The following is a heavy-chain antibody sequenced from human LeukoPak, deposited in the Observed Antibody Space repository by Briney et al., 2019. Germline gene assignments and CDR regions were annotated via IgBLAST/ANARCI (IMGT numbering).Heavy chain of an antibody. J-gene: IGHJ4*02. CDR3: ARGGGAAGYNYEFDY. Sequence: SETLSLTCPVSGGSISSPGYYWSWIRQHPGKGLEWIGYIYYSGSTYYNPPLRSRVTISIDTSKNQFSLKLNSVTAADTAVYYCARGGGAAGYNYEFDYWGQGTLVTVSS. V-gene: IGHV4-31*03. CDR1: GGSISSPGYY. CDR2: IYYSGST. D-gene: IGHD5-24*01.